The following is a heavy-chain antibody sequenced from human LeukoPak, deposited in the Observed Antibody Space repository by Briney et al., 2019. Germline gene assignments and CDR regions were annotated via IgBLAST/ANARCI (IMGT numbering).Heavy chain of an antibody. Sequence: GGSLRLSCAASGFTLSSYWMHWVRQAPGKGLVWVSRINSDGSSTSYADPVKGRFTISRDNAKNTLYLLMNSLRAEDTAVYYCATPRGSGRYLAFDYWGQGTLVTVSS. CDR3: ATPRGSGRYLAFDY. D-gene: IGHD1-26*01. CDR1: GFTLSSYW. CDR2: INSDGSST. V-gene: IGHV3-74*01. J-gene: IGHJ4*02.